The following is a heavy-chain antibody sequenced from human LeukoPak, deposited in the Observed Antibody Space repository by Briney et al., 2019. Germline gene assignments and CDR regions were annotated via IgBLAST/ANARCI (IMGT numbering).Heavy chain of an antibody. J-gene: IGHJ6*03. CDR2: ISSSGSTI. V-gene: IGHV3-48*03. CDR1: GFTFSSYE. Sequence: GGSLRLSCAASGFTFSSYEMNWVRQAPGKGLEWVSYISSSGSTIYYADSVKGRFTISRDNAKNSLYLQMNSLRAEDTAVYYCAREGVAGYDILTGYWGYYYMDVWGKGTTVTVSS. CDR3: AREGVAGYDILTGYWGYYYMDV. D-gene: IGHD3-9*01.